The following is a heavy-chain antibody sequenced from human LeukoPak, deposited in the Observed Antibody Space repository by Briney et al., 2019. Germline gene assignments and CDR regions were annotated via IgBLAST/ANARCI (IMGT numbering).Heavy chain of an antibody. CDR2: MNPNSGNT. V-gene: IGHV1-8*01. CDR3: AKHSRALGGDAFDI. CDR1: GYTFTSYD. Sequence: GASVKVSCKASGYTFTSYDINWVRQATGQGLEWMGWMNPNSGNTGYAQKFQGRVNMTRNTSISTAYMELSSLRSEDTAVYYCAKHSRALGGDAFDIWGQGTMVTVSS. D-gene: IGHD3-10*01. J-gene: IGHJ3*02.